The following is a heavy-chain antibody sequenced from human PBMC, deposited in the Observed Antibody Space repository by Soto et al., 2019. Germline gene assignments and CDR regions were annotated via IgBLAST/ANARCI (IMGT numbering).Heavy chain of an antibody. CDR2: IYHSGTT. CDR3: ASTDHVGYYQH. D-gene: IGHD3-3*01. V-gene: IGHV4-38-2*01. CDR1: GDSISRGYY. J-gene: IGHJ1*01. Sequence: SETLSLTCAVSGDSISRGYYWAWIRQPPGKGLEYIGSIYHSGTTYYNPSLMSRVTISVDTSKNQFSLNLRSVTAADSAVYYCASTDHVGYYQHLGQRTLVSVSS.